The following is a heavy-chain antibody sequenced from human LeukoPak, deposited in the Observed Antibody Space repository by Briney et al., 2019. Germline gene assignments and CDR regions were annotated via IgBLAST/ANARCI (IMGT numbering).Heavy chain of an antibody. Sequence: PGGSLRLSCVASGFTFSNYYMSWVRQAPGKGLEWVGNIREDGSQKFYVDAVKGRFAISRDNAKKSMYLQMNSLRAEDTAVYYCARERDYDILTGSTPPHDAFDIWGQGTMVTVSS. D-gene: IGHD3-9*01. CDR1: GFTFSNYY. V-gene: IGHV3-7*01. CDR2: IREDGSQK. CDR3: ARERDYDILTGSTPPHDAFDI. J-gene: IGHJ3*02.